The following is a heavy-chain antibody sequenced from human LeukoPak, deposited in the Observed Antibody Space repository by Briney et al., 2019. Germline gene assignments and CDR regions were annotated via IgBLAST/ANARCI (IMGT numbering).Heavy chain of an antibody. CDR1: GFTFSRYE. D-gene: IGHD1-14*01. CDR3: ATDNSFDF. Sequence: GGSLRLSCAASGFTFSRYEMNWVRQAPGKGLEWVSYISSSGDTVYYADSVKGRFTISRDNAKNSLYLQMNSLGAADTAVYYCATDNSFDFWGHGTLATVSS. V-gene: IGHV3-48*03. CDR2: ISSSGDTV. J-gene: IGHJ4*01.